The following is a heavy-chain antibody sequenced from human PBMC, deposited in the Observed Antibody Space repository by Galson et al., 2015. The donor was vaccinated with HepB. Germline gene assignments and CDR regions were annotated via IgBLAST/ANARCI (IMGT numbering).Heavy chain of an antibody. V-gene: IGHV4-59*02. Sequence: LRLSCAASGFTVSSYYWSWIRQPPGQGLEWIGYIYYSGSTNYNPSLKSRVTISVDTSKNQFSLKLSSVTAADTAVYYCARAGYSSSRMFDYWGQGTLVTVSS. D-gene: IGHD6-13*01. CDR3: ARAGYSSSRMFDY. CDR2: IYYSGST. CDR1: GFTVSSYY. J-gene: IGHJ4*02.